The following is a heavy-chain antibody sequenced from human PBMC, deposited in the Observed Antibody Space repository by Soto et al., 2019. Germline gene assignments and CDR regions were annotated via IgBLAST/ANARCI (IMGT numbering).Heavy chain of an antibody. Sequence: SETLSLTCTVSGSSISPFYWSWIRQPPGKGLEWIGYIYYTGSTKYNPSLKSRVTLSLGTPRNQLSLKLSSVTAADTAMYYCTRVGGYYGDYPNFDYWGPGTLVTVSS. D-gene: IGHD4-17*01. CDR2: IYYTGST. J-gene: IGHJ4*02. CDR3: TRVGGYYGDYPNFDY. V-gene: IGHV4-59*01. CDR1: GSSISPFY.